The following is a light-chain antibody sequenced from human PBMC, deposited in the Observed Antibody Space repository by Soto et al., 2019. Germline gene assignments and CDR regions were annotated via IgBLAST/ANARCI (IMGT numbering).Light chain of an antibody. CDR1: SSDIGAYIY. J-gene: IGLJ1*01. CDR3: SSYAGSNNFV. CDR2: EVS. V-gene: IGLV2-8*01. Sequence: QSALAQPPSSSWSPGQSVTVSCTLTSSDIGAYIYVSWYQQHPGKAPKLMISEVSRRPSGVPERFSGSKSGNTASLTVSGLQADDEAHYYCSSYAGSNNFVFGTGTKVTVL.